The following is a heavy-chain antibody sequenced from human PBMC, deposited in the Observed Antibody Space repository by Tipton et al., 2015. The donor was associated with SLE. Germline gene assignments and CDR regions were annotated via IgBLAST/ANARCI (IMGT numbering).Heavy chain of an antibody. CDR2: VNHSGST. CDR1: GGSFSGYY. J-gene: IGHJ4*02. CDR3: ARGWDYDFWSGYADY. D-gene: IGHD3-3*01. Sequence: TLSLTCTVYGGSFSGYYWSWIRQPPGKGLEWIGEVNHSGSTNYNPSLESRVTIFVDTSKSQFSLKLKSVTAADTAVYYCARGWDYDFWSGYADYWGQGTLVTVSS. V-gene: IGHV4-34*01.